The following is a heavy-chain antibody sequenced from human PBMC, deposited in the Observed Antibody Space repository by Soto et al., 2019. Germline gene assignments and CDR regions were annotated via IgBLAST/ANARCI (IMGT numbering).Heavy chain of an antibody. V-gene: IGHV1-69*13. CDR2: IIPIFGTA. CDR1: GGPFSSYA. J-gene: IGHJ4*02. CDR3: ARDSHYYDSSGYFRYFDY. Sequence: SVKVSFKASGGPFSSYAISLVRQAPGQGLEWMGGIIPIFGTANYAQKFQGRVTITADESTSTAYMELSRLRSEDTAVYYCARDSHYYDSSGYFRYFDYWGQGTMVTVSS. D-gene: IGHD3-22*01.